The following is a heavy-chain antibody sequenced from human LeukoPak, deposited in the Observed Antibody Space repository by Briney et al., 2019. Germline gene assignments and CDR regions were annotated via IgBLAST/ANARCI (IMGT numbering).Heavy chain of an antibody. J-gene: IGHJ4*02. Sequence: SETLSLTCTVSGGSISSSSYYWGWIRQPPGKGLEWIGGIYYSGSTYYNPSLKSRVTISVDTSKNQLSLRLSSVTAADTAVYYRARQGGGWYHFDYWGQGTLVTVSS. V-gene: IGHV4-39*01. CDR1: GGSISSSSYY. D-gene: IGHD6-19*01. CDR2: IYYSGST. CDR3: ARQGGGWYHFDY.